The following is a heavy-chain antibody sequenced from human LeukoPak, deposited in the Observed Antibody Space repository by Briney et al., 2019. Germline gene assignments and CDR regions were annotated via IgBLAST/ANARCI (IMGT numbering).Heavy chain of an antibody. CDR3: AKDRLTMIVVVITNDAFDI. Sequence: GGSLRLSCAASGFTFSSYGMHWVRQAPGKGLEWVAVIWYDGSNKYYADSVKGRFTISRDNSKNTLYLQMNSLRAEDTAVYYCAKDRLTMIVVVITNDAFDIWGQGTMVTVSS. CDR2: IWYDGSNK. V-gene: IGHV3-33*06. J-gene: IGHJ3*02. D-gene: IGHD3-22*01. CDR1: GFTFSSYG.